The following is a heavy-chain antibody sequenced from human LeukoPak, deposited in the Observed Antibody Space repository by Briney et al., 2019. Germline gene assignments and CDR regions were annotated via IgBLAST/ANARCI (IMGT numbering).Heavy chain of an antibody. CDR1: GFTFSSYG. D-gene: IGHD3-22*01. Sequence: GGTLRLSCAASGFTFSSYGMSWVRQAPGKGLEWVSAISGSGGSTYYADSVKGRFTISRDNSKNTLYLQMNSLIAEDTAVYYCARDRWYYYDSSDYYHDAFDIWGQGTMVTVSS. CDR3: ARDRWYYYDSSDYYHDAFDI. CDR2: ISGSGGST. J-gene: IGHJ3*02. V-gene: IGHV3-23*01.